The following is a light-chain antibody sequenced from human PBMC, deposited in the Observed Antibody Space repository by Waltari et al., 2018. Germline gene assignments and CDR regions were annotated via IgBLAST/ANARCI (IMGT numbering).Light chain of an antibody. CDR1: QTISIY. Sequence: DIQMTQSHSILSASVGDRVTITCRASQTISIYLAWYQQKPGKAPNLLIYKASTLESGVPSRFSGSGSGTEFTLTISSLQPDDFATYYCQQYHSYSPYTFGQGTTLDIK. CDR3: QQYHSYSPYT. J-gene: IGKJ2*01. CDR2: KAS. V-gene: IGKV1-5*03.